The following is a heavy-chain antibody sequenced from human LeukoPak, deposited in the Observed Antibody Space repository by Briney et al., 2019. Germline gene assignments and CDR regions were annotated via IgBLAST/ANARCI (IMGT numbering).Heavy chain of an antibody. CDR3: ARDGQWLVHDWFDP. CDR2: ISAYNGNT. D-gene: IGHD6-19*01. Sequence: ASVKVSCKASGYTFTSYGISWVRQAPGQGLEWMGWISAYNGNTNYAQKLHGRVTMTTDTSTSTAYMELRSLRSDDTAVYYCARDGQWLVHDWFDPWGQGTLVTVSS. V-gene: IGHV1-18*01. CDR1: GYTFTSYG. J-gene: IGHJ5*02.